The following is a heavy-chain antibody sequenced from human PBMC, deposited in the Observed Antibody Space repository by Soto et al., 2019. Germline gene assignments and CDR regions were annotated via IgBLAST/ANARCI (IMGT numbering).Heavy chain of an antibody. V-gene: IGHV4-59*01. CDR3: ARVWGGAFDI. J-gene: IGHJ3*02. Sequence: PSETLSLTCTVSRVSNSSYYWSWIRQPPGKGLEWIGYIYYSGSTNYNPSLKSRVTISVDTSKNQFSLMLSFVTAADTAVYYCARVWGGAFDIWGQGAMVTGS. D-gene: IGHD3-10*01. CDR1: RVSNSSYY. CDR2: IYYSGST.